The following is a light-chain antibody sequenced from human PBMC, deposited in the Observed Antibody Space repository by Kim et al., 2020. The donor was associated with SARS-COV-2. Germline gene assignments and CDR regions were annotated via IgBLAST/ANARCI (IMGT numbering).Light chain of an antibody. CDR2: AAS. Sequence: SSAVGDRVTITCRASHAISHYLAWYQQKPGKVPKLLIYAASTLQSGVPSRFSGSGSGTDFTLTISSLQPEDVATYYCQKYDIAPWTFGQGTKLEI. V-gene: IGKV1-27*01. CDR1: HAISHY. J-gene: IGKJ1*01. CDR3: QKYDIAPWT.